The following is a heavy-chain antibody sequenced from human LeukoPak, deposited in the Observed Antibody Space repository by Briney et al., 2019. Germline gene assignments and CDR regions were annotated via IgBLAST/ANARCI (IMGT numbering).Heavy chain of an antibody. Sequence: GGSLRLSCAASGFTFSSYSMNGVRQAPGKGLEWVSSISSSSSYIYYADSVKGRFTISRDNDKNSLYLQMNSLSAEDTAVYYCARGPEWLVEGYFDYWGQGTLVTVSS. CDR3: ARGPEWLVEGYFDY. J-gene: IGHJ4*02. D-gene: IGHD6-19*01. V-gene: IGHV3-21*01. CDR2: ISSSSSYI. CDR1: GFTFSSYS.